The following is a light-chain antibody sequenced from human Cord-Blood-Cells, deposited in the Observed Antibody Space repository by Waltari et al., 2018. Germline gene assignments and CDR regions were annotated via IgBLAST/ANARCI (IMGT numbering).Light chain of an antibody. CDR3: AAWDDSLSVV. J-gene: IGLJ2*01. CDR1: SPTIGSNY. V-gene: IGLV1-47*01. CDR2: RNN. Sequence: HSVLTQPPSASGTPGQRVTISCSGRSPTIGSNYVYWYQQPPGPAPKLLIYRNNQRPSGVPDRFSGSKSGTSASLAISGLRSEDEADYYCAAWDDSLSVVFGGGTKLTVL.